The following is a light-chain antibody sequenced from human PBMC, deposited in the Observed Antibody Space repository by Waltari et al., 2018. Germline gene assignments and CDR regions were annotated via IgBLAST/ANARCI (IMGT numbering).Light chain of an antibody. Sequence: QSVLTQPPSVSGTPGQRVTISCSGGTPNIGAGHDVHWDQHLPGTAPKLLIYGNNNRPSGVPDRFSGSKSGTSASLAITGLQADDEAVYFCQSFDNMLSGGVVFGGGTKLAVL. CDR2: GNN. CDR1: TPNIGAGHD. V-gene: IGLV1-40*01. CDR3: QSFDNMLSGGVV. J-gene: IGLJ2*01.